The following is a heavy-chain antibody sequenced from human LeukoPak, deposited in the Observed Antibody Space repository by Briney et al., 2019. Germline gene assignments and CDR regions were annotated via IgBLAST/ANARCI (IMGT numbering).Heavy chain of an antibody. Sequence: ASVKVSCKASGYTFTSCAISWVRQAPGQGLEWMGWISAYSGNTNYAQKVQGRVTMTTDTSTSTAYMELRSLRSDDTAVYYCARGAPSGSYDFDYWGQGTLVTVSS. V-gene: IGHV1-18*01. D-gene: IGHD1-26*01. CDR3: ARGAPSGSYDFDY. CDR2: ISAYSGNT. J-gene: IGHJ4*02. CDR1: GYTFTSCA.